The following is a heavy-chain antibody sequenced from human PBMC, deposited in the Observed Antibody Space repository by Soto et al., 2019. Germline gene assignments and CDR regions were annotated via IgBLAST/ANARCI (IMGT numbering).Heavy chain of an antibody. CDR2: ISYDGSNK. D-gene: IGHD6-13*01. CDR3: ARDKSLAAAGYYYYGMDV. Sequence: QVQLVESGGGVVQPGRSLRLSCAASGFTFSSYAMHWVRQAPGKGLEWVAVISYDGSNKYYADSVKGRFTISRDNSKNTVYLQMNSLRAEDTAVYYCARDKSLAAAGYYYYGMDVWGQGTTVTVSS. J-gene: IGHJ6*02. V-gene: IGHV3-30-3*01. CDR1: GFTFSSYA.